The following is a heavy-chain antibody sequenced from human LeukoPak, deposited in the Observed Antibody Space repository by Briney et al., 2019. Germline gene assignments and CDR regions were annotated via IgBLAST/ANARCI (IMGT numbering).Heavy chain of an antibody. CDR3: ARGRWGAAFWRSPHFDY. J-gene: IGHJ4*02. CDR1: GYSISSGYY. V-gene: IGHV4-38-2*02. D-gene: IGHD3-3*01. CDR2: IYHSGST. Sequence: SPSETLSLTCTVSGYSISSGYYWGWIRQPPGKGLEWIGSIYHSGSTYYNPSLKSRVTISVDTSKNQFSLKLSSVTAADTAVYYCARGRWGAAFWRSPHFDYWGQGTLVTVSS.